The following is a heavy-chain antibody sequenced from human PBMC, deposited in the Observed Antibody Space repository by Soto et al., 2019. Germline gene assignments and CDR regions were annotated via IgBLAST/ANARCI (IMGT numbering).Heavy chain of an antibody. V-gene: IGHV3-21*01. CDR3: ARGYCSSTSCWDY. Sequence: GGSLRLSCAASGFTFSTYTMNWVRQAPGKGLEWVSSISSASSYIYYADSVKGRFTISRDNAKNSLYLQMNSLRAEDMAVDYCARGYCSSTSCWDYWGQGTLVTVSS. CDR2: ISSASSYI. J-gene: IGHJ4*02. D-gene: IGHD2-2*01. CDR1: GFTFSTYT.